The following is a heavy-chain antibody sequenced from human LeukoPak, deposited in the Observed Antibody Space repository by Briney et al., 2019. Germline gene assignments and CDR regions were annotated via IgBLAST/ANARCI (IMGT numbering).Heavy chain of an antibody. Sequence: GASVKVSCKASGYTFTSYGISWVRQAPGQGLEWMGWISAYNGNTNYAQKLQGRVTMTTDTSTSTAYMELRSLRSDDTAVYYCARDSPPLSSSWSHYYYYGMDVWGQGTTVTVSS. CDR2: ISAYNGNT. CDR3: ARDSPPLSSSWSHYYYYGMDV. D-gene: IGHD6-13*01. J-gene: IGHJ6*02. V-gene: IGHV1-18*01. CDR1: GYTFTSYG.